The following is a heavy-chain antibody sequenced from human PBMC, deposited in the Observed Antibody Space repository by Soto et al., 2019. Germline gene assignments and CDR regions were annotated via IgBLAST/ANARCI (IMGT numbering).Heavy chain of an antibody. J-gene: IGHJ6*02. CDR2: ISYDGSNK. D-gene: IGHD3-10*01. Sequence: GESLKISCAASGFTFSSYGMHWVRQAPGKGLEWVAVISYDGSNKYYAGSVKGRFTISRDNSKNTLYLQMNSLRAEDTAVYYCAKDIKYGSGSSPDYYYYGMDVWGQGTTVTVSS. CDR1: GFTFSSYG. CDR3: AKDIKYGSGSSPDYYYYGMDV. V-gene: IGHV3-30*18.